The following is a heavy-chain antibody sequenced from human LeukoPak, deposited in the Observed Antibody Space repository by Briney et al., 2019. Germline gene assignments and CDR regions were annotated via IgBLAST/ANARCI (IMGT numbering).Heavy chain of an antibody. V-gene: IGHV3-21*01. CDR1: GFTFSSYS. Sequence: GGSLRLSCAASGFTFSSYSMNWVRQAPGKGLEWVSSISSISCYIFYADSVKGRFTISRENAKNSLYLQINSLRPQKTAVLFCARGEAFYSGSYCDALDIWGQGTMVTVSS. J-gene: IGHJ3*02. D-gene: IGHD1-26*01. CDR3: ARGEAFYSGSYCDALDI. CDR2: ISSISCYI.